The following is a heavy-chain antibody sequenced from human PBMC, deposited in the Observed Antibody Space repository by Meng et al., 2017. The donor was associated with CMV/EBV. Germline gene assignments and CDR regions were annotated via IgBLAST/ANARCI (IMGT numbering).Heavy chain of an antibody. CDR3: AREDIVVVPAATYNWFDP. J-gene: IGHJ5*02. CDR2: INPNSGGT. CDR1: GYTFTGYY. Sequence: ASVKVSCKASGYTFTGYYMHWVRQAPGQGLEWMGWINPNSGGTNYAQKFQGRVTMTRDTSISTAYMELSRLRSDDTAVYYCAREDIVVVPAATYNWFDPWGRGTLVTVSS. D-gene: IGHD2-2*01. V-gene: IGHV1-2*02.